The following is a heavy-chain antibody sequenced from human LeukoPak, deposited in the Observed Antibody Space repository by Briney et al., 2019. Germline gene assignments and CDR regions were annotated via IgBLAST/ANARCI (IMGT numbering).Heavy chain of an antibody. V-gene: IGHV3-9*01. CDR3: APGGVIVS. CDR2: ISWNSGSI. CDR1: GFTFDDYA. Sequence: GRSLRLSCAASGFTFDDYAMHWVRQAPGKGLEWVSGISWNSGSIGYADSVKGRFTISRDNAKNSLYLQMNSLRAEDTALYYCAPGGVIVSWGQGTLVTVSS. D-gene: IGHD3-16*02. J-gene: IGHJ4*02.